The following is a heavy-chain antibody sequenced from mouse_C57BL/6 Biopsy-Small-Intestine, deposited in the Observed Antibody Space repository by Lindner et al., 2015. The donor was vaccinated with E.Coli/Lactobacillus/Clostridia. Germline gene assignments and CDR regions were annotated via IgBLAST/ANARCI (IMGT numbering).Heavy chain of an antibody. V-gene: IGHV5-17*01. D-gene: IGHD2-12*01. J-gene: IGHJ4*01. CDR1: GFAFSDYG. CDR2: ISSGSSTI. Sequence: LQGSGGGLVKPGGSRKLSCAASGFAFSDYGMHWVRQAPEKGLEWVAYISSGSSTIYYADTVKGRFTISRDNAKNTLFLQMTSLRSEDTAMYYCARTYSYYNYDEYYALDYWGQGISVTVSS. CDR3: ARTYSYYNYDEYYALDY.